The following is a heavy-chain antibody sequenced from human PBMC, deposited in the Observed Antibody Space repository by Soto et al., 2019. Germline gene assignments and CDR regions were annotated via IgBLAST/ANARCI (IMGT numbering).Heavy chain of an antibody. CDR3: ARRYGGNLDY. CDR1: GGSISNFY. D-gene: IGHD1-26*01. J-gene: IGHJ4*02. CDR2: IYYSGST. Sequence: QVQLQESGQGLVKPSETLSLTCTVSGGSISNFYWSWIRQPPGKGLEWIGYIYYSGSTNYNPSLKSRVTISVDTSKNQSSLKLSSVTDADTAVYFCARRYGGNLDYWGQGTLVTVSS. V-gene: IGHV4-59*08.